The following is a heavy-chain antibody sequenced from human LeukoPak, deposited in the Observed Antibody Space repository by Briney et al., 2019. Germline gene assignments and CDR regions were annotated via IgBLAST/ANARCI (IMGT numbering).Heavy chain of an antibody. CDR3: AKSAAAYYDLLSGYDAFDI. Sequence: GGSLRLSCAASGFTFSNYVIHWVRQAPGKGLEWVAVISYDGSNKYYADSVKGRFTISRDFSKNTLYLQMNRLRAEDTAVYFCAKSAAAYYDLLSGYDAFDIWGQGTTVTVSS. J-gene: IGHJ3*02. V-gene: IGHV3-30-3*02. CDR2: ISYDGSNK. D-gene: IGHD3-3*01. CDR1: GFTFSNYV.